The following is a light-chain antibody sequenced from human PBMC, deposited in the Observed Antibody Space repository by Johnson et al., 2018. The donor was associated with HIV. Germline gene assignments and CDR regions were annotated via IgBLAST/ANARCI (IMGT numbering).Light chain of an antibody. CDR1: SSNIGNNY. CDR3: GTWDSSLSASYV. J-gene: IGLJ1*01. V-gene: IGLV1-51*01. Sequence: QSVLTQPPSVSAAPGQKVTISCSGSSSNIGNNYVSWYQQLPGTAPTLLIYDNNKRPSGIPDRFSGSKSGTSATLGITGLQTGDEADYYCGTWDSSLSASYVCGTGTKVTVL. CDR2: DNN.